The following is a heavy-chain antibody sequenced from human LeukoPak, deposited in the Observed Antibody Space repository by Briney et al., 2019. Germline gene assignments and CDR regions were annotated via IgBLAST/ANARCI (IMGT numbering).Heavy chain of an antibody. CDR3: STLTSRGLSDS. D-gene: IGHD4-11*01. CDR1: GFTFTNYA. Sequence: PGGSLRLSCAASGFTFTNYAMSWVRQAPGKGLEWVSGISGGGGSTYYADSVKDRFTISKDNSKNTLYLQMNSLRAEDTAVYYCSTLTSRGLSDSWGQGTLVTVSS. CDR2: ISGGGGST. J-gene: IGHJ4*02. V-gene: IGHV3-23*01.